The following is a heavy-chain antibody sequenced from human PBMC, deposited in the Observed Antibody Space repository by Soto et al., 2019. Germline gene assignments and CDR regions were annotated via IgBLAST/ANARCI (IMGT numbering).Heavy chain of an antibody. CDR2: INWNDAK. V-gene: IGHV2-70*01. D-gene: IGHD4-17*01. Sequence: SGATLVNPTQTLTLTCTFSGFSLSTAGVSVRWIRHPPVNALEWLALINWNDAKCYSTSLKKRLTISKDTSKKQVVLRMTNVDPEDTATYYCARAAYGDYLLGMYXWGQATTVTVS. CDR1: GFSLSTAGVS. J-gene: IGHJ6*02. CDR3: ARAAYGDYLLGMYX.